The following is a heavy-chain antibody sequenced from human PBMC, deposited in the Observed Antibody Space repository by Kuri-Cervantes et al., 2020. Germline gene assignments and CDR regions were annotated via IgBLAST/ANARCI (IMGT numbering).Heavy chain of an antibody. CDR2: IYHSGST. V-gene: IGHV4-59*12. Sequence: SETLSLTCTVSGGSISSYYWSWIRQPPGKGLEWIGTIYHSGSTYYNPSLKSRVTISVDTSKNQFSLRLSSVTAADTAVYYCARDLFLSTSNWFDPWGQGTLVTVSS. CDR3: ARDLFLSTSNWFDP. CDR1: GGSISSYY. J-gene: IGHJ5*02. D-gene: IGHD6-6*01.